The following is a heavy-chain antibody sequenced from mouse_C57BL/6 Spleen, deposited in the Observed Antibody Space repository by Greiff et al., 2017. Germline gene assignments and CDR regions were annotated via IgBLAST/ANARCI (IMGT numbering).Heavy chain of an antibody. J-gene: IGHJ2*01. CDR3: ARGVITTVVADY. D-gene: IGHD1-1*01. V-gene: IGHV1-82*01. CDR2: IYPGDGDT. Sequence: VQLQQSGPELVKPGASVKISCKASGYAFSSSWMNWVKQRPGKGLEWIGRIYPGDGDTNYNGKFKGKATLTADKSSSTAYMQLSSLTSEDSAVYFCARGVITTVVADYWGQGTTRTVSS. CDR1: GYAFSSSW.